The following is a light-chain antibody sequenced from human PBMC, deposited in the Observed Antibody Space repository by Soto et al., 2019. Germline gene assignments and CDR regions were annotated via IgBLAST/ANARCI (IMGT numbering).Light chain of an antibody. CDR3: SSFTTSSTWV. V-gene: IGLV2-14*01. CDR2: EVI. CDR1: SSDVGNYNY. Sequence: QCALTQPASVYGSPGQSITISCTGTSSDVGNYNYVSWYQQDPGKAPKLMIYEVISRPSGVSNRFSGSKSGNTASLTISGLQTEDEADYYCSSFTTSSTWVFGGGTKLTVL. J-gene: IGLJ3*02.